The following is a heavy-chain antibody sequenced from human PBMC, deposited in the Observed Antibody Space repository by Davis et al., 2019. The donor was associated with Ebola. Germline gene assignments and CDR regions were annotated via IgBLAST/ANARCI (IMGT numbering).Heavy chain of an antibody. CDR3: AREGITMVRGVNYYGMDV. CDR2: IYYDGTP. D-gene: IGHD3-10*01. J-gene: IGHJ6*02. Sequence: SETLSLTCTVSGGSIISNYYWGWVRQSPGKGLEWIGSIYYDGTPYYNPSLKSRLTISVDTSKNQFSLKLSSVTAADTAVYYCAREGITMVRGVNYYGMDVWGQGTTVTVSS. V-gene: IGHV4-39*07. CDR1: GGSIISNYY.